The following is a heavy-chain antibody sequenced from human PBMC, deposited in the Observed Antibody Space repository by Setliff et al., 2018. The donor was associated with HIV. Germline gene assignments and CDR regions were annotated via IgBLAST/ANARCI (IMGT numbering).Heavy chain of an antibody. Sequence: SETLSLTCTVSGGSISSYYWSWMRQPAGKRLEWIGRIYTSGTTNYNPSLKSRVTMSVDTSKNQFSLQMNSLRAEDTAVNYCATRVVVAATLVEYDYWGQGTLVTVSS. D-gene: IGHD2-15*01. CDR2: IYTSGTT. J-gene: IGHJ4*02. V-gene: IGHV4-4*07. CDR1: GGSISSYY. CDR3: ATRVVVAATLVEYDY.